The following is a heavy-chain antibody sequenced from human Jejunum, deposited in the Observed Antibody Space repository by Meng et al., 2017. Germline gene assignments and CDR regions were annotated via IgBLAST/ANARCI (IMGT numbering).Heavy chain of an antibody. J-gene: IGHJ4*02. CDR3: ARWTPTRTGYYFDY. D-gene: IGHD1-14*01. V-gene: IGHV4-30-2*01. CDR1: GGSISRGGYS. CDR2: IYSSGST. Sequence: QLQLQEYGSGLVKPSQTLSLTCAVSGGSISRGGYSWSWIRRPPGKGLEWIGYIYSSGSTYYNPSLKSRASISLDRSNNQFSLRVTSVTAADTAVYYCARWTPTRTGYYFDYWGQGTLVTVSS.